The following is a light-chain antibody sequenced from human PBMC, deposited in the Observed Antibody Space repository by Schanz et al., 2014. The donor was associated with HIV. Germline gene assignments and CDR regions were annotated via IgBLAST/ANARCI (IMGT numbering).Light chain of an antibody. Sequence: QSALTQPASVSGSPGQSITISCTVASSDVGDFKLLSWYQQPPGKAPKLIIYDVSNRPSGVSNRFSGSKSGNTASLTISELRAEDEADYYCSSYTSSSTLDVVFGGGTKLTVL. CDR1: SSDVGDFKL. V-gene: IGLV2-14*03. CDR2: DVS. CDR3: SSYTSSSTLDVV. J-gene: IGLJ2*01.